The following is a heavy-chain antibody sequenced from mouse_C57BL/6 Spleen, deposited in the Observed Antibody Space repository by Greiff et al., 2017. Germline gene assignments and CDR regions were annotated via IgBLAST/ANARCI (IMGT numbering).Heavy chain of an antibody. CDR1: GYTFTSYW. J-gene: IGHJ4*01. D-gene: IGHD2-2*01. V-gene: IGHV1-59*01. CDR2: IDPSDSYT. CDR3: ARWLPRDYAMDY. Sequence: VQLQQPGAELVRPGTSVKLSCKASGYTFTSYWMHWVKQRPGQGLEWIGVIDPSDSYTNYNQKFKGKATLTVDTSSSTAYMQLSSLTSEDSAVYYCARWLPRDYAMDYGGQGTSVTVSS.